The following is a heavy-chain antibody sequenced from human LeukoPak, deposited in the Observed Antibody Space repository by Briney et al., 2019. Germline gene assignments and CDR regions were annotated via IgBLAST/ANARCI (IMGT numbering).Heavy chain of an antibody. Sequence: GGSLRLSCAAPGFTFSSYSMNWVRQAPGKGLEWVSYISSSSSYIYYADSVKGRFTISRDNAKNSLYLQMNSLRAEDTAVYYCVRGVELTGYSDYWGRGTLVTVSS. D-gene: IGHD3-9*01. CDR1: GFTFSSYS. J-gene: IGHJ4*02. CDR2: ISSSSSYI. CDR3: VRGVELTGYSDY. V-gene: IGHV3-21*01.